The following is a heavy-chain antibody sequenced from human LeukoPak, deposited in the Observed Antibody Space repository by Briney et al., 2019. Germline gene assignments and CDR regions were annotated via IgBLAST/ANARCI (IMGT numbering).Heavy chain of an antibody. CDR3: ARGHLYGSGSYRPYAKKYYFDY. D-gene: IGHD3-10*01. J-gene: IGHJ4*02. CDR2: INHSGST. CDR1: GGSFSSYY. V-gene: IGHV4-34*01. Sequence: SETLSLTCAVYGGSFSSYYWSWIRQPPGKGLEWIGEINHSGSTNYNPSLKSRVTISVDTSKNQFSLKLSSVTAADTAVYYCARGHLYGSGSYRPYAKKYYFDYWGQGTLVTVSS.